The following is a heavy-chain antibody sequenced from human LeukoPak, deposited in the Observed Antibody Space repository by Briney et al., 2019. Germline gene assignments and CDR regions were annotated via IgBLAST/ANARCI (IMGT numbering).Heavy chain of an antibody. CDR2: INLHGSVK. Sequence: GGSLRLSCAASGFTFSDAWMSWVRQAPGKGLEWVANINLHGSVKLHLDSVEGRFTISRDNAKNSLFLQMTSLEVEDTAVYYCAAWGLYNSWGQGTLVTVSS. CDR1: GFTFSDAW. J-gene: IGHJ4*02. D-gene: IGHD7-27*01. CDR3: AAWGLYNS. V-gene: IGHV3-7*01.